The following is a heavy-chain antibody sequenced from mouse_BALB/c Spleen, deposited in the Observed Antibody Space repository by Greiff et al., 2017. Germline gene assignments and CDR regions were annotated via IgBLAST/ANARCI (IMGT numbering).Heavy chain of an antibody. J-gene: IGHJ4*01. D-gene: IGHD5-5*01. V-gene: IGHV14-4*02. CDR2: IEPENGDT. CDR1: GFNIKDYY. CDR3: NVPAYLWNAMDY. Sequence: EVQLQQSGAELVRSGASVKLSCTASGFNIKDYYMHWVKQRPEQGLEWIGWIEPENGDTEYAPKFQGKATMTADTSSNTAYLQLSSLTSEDTAVYYCNVPAYLWNAMDYWGQGTSVTVSS.